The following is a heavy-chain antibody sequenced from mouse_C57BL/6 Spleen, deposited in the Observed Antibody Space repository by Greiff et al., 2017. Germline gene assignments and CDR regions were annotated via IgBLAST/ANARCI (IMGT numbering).Heavy chain of an antibody. J-gene: IGHJ1*03. Sequence: QVQLQQPGAELVMPGASVKLSCKASGYTFTSYWMHWVKQRPGQGLEWIGEIDPSDSYTNYNQKFKGKSTLTVDKSSSTAYMQLSSLTSEDSAVYYGARDYGSSHWYFDVWGTGTTVTVAS. CDR2: IDPSDSYT. CDR1: GYTFTSYW. D-gene: IGHD1-1*01. CDR3: ARDYGSSHWYFDV. V-gene: IGHV1-69*01.